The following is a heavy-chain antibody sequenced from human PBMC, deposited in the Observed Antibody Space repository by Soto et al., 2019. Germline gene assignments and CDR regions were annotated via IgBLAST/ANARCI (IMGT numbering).Heavy chain of an antibody. D-gene: IGHD2-2*01. Sequence: QVQLVQSGAEVKKPGASVKVSCKASGYTFTGYYMHWVRQAPGQGLEWMGWINPNSGGTNYAQKFQGRVTMTRDTSISTAYMELSRVRSDDTAVYYCAREESRGYCSSTSCYGGDGMDVWGQGTTVTVSS. J-gene: IGHJ6*02. CDR2: INPNSGGT. CDR3: AREESRGYCSSTSCYGGDGMDV. CDR1: GYTFTGYY. V-gene: IGHV1-2*02.